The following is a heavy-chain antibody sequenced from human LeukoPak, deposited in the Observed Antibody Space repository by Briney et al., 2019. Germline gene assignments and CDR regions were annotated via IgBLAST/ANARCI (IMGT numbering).Heavy chain of an antibody. CDR3: ARQVDYYDSSGYLGYYFDY. Sequence: PSETLSLTCTVSGGSISSSSYYWGWIRQPPGKGLEWIVSIYYSGSTYYNPSLKSRVTISVDTSKNQFSLTLSSVTAADTAVYYCARQVDYYDSSGYLGYYFDYWGQGTLVTVSS. V-gene: IGHV4-39*01. D-gene: IGHD3-22*01. CDR1: GGSISSSSYY. J-gene: IGHJ4*02. CDR2: IYYSGST.